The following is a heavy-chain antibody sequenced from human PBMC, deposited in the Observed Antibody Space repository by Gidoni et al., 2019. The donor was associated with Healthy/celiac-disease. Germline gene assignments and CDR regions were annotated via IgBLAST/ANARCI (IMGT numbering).Heavy chain of an antibody. V-gene: IGHV3-21*01. Sequence: EVQLVESGGGLVKPGGSLRLACAASGFTFSSSSMNWVRRAPGKGLECVSSISSSSSSIYYADSGKGRFTISRDNAKNSLYLQMNSLRAEETAVYYCARASDYDILTGYYTPPYYYGMDVWGQGTTVTVSS. D-gene: IGHD3-9*01. CDR2: ISSSSSSI. J-gene: IGHJ6*02. CDR1: GFTFSSSS. CDR3: ARASDYDILTGYYTPPYYYGMDV.